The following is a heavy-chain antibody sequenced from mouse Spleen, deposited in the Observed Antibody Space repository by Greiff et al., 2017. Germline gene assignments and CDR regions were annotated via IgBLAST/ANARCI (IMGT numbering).Heavy chain of an antibody. V-gene: IGHV1-81*01. CDR2: IYPRSGNT. J-gene: IGHJ1*01. CDR1: GYTFTSYG. CDR3: ARDWDGYFDV. D-gene: IGHD4-1*01. Sequence: VQRVESGAELARPGASVKLSCKASGYTFTSYGISWVKQRTGQGLEWIGEIYPRSGNTYYNEKFKGKATLTADKSSSTAYMELRSLTSEDSAVYFCARDWDGYFDVWGAGTTVTVSS.